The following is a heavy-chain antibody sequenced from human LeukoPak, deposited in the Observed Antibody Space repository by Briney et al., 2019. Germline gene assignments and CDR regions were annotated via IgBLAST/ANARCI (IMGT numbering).Heavy chain of an antibody. CDR3: ARGGSLGY. V-gene: IGHV3-48*04. J-gene: IGHJ4*02. CDR1: GFTFNNYW. D-gene: IGHD6-19*01. CDR2: ISSSGSAI. Sequence: GGSLRLSCAASGFTFNNYWMNWVRQAPGKGLEWVSKISSSGSAIYYADSVKGRFTISRDNAKSTLYLQMNSLRAEDTAVYYCARGGSLGYWGQGTLVTVSS.